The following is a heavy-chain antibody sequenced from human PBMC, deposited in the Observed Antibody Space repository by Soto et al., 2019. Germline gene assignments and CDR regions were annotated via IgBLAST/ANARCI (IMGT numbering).Heavy chain of an antibody. D-gene: IGHD1-1*01. CDR2: VSGDNGNT. CDR3: ARLGNWDENWYFDL. V-gene: IGHV1-18*04. Sequence: QAQLVQSGAEVKKPGASVKVSCKASGYSFISHGITWVRQAPGQGLEWMGWVSGDNGNTNYAQKLQGRVTMTTDTSTDTAFIELRSLISDDTDVYYCARLGNWDENWYFDLWGRGTLVIVSS. CDR1: GYSFISHG. J-gene: IGHJ2*01.